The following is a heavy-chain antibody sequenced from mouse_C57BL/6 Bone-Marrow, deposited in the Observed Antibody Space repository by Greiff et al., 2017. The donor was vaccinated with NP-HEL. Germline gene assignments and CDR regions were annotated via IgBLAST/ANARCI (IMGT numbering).Heavy chain of an antibody. J-gene: IGHJ4*01. CDR3: ARGSSPYYYAMDY. V-gene: IGHV5-12*01. D-gene: IGHD1-1*01. CDR2: ISNGGGST. Sequence: EVQLVESGGGLVQPGGSLKLSCAASGFTFSDYYMYWVRQTPEKRLEWVAYISNGGGSTYYPDTVKGRFTISRDNAKNTLYLQMSRLKSEDTAMYYCARGSSPYYYAMDYWGRGTSVTVSS. CDR1: GFTFSDYY.